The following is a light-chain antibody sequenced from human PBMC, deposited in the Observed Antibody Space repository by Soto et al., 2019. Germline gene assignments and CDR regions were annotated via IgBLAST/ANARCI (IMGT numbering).Light chain of an antibody. V-gene: IGKV1-33*01. CDR1: QDISND. J-gene: IGKJ3*01. Sequence: DIQMTQSPSSLSASVGDRVTITCQASQDISNDLNWYQQKPGKAPKLLIYDASNLETGVPSRFSGSGYGTDFTFTISSLQPEDIATYYCQQYDNLLTFGPGTKVDIK. CDR2: DAS. CDR3: QQYDNLLT.